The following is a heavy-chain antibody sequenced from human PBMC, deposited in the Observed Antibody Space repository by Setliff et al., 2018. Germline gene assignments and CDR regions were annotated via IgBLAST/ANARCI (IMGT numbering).Heavy chain of an antibody. CDR3: AKDRYFDASGNFYVNGAFDI. Sequence: PGGSLRLSCAASGFTFSRYWMYWVRQVPGKGLVWVSAISGSDDRTVYADSVKGRFTISRDTSKNTISLQMNRLQADDTALYSCAKDRYFDASGNFYVNGAFDIWGQGTVVTVSS. J-gene: IGHJ3*02. CDR2: ISGSDDRT. CDR1: GFTFSRYW. V-gene: IGHV3-23*01. D-gene: IGHD2-21*02.